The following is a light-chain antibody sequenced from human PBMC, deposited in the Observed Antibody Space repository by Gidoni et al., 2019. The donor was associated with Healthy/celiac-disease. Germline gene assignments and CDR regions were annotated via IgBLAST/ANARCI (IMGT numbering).Light chain of an antibody. J-gene: IGKJ3*01. Sequence: DIQMTQSPSSLSASVAARATITCWASQGISSHSNWYQQKPGKAPKPLIYAASSLQSGVPSRFSGSGSGTDFTLTKRRLQPEDIATYNCQQRYSNPRTFGPGTKVDIK. CDR3: QQRYSNPRT. CDR1: QGISSH. CDR2: AAS. V-gene: IGKV1-39*01.